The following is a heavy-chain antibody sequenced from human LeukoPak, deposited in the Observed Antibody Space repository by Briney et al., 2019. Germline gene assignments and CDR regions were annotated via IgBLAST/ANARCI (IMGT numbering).Heavy chain of an antibody. Sequence: KASETLFLTCTVSGGSVSSGSYYWSWIRQPPGKGLEWIGYIYYSGSTNYNPSLKSRVTISVDTSKNQFSLKLSSVTAADTAVYYCARGKRRGYYLSHFDYWGQGTLVTVSS. V-gene: IGHV4-61*01. CDR3: ARGKRRGYYLSHFDY. D-gene: IGHD3-3*01. CDR2: IYYSGST. CDR1: GGSVSSGSYY. J-gene: IGHJ4*02.